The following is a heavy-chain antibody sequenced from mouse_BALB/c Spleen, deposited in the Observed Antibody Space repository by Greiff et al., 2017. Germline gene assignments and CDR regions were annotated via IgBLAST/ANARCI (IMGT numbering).Heavy chain of an antibody. CDR1: GYSITSDYA. CDR2: ISYSGST. Sequence: EVQLQESGPGLVKPSQSLSLTCTVTGYSITSDYAWNWIRQFPGNKLEWMGYISYSGSTSYNPSLKSRISITRDTSKNQFFLQLNSVTTEDTATYYCAVAYYGNYGFAYWGQGTLVTVSA. J-gene: IGHJ3*01. V-gene: IGHV3-2*02. D-gene: IGHD2-10*01. CDR3: AVAYYGNYGFAY.